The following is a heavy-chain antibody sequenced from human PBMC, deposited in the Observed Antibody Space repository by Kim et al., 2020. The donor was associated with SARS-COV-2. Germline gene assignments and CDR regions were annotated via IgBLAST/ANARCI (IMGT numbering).Heavy chain of an antibody. V-gene: IGHV3-9*01. D-gene: IGHD6-13*01. CDR2: ISWNSGSI. J-gene: IGHJ6*02. CDR1: GFTFDDYA. CDR3: AKDRGITAAAGSSYYYGMDV. Sequence: GGSLRLSCAASGFTFDDYAMHWARQAPGKGLEWVSGISWNSGSIGYADSVKGRFTISRDNAKNSLYLQMNSLRAEDTALYYCAKDRGITAAAGSSYYYGMDVWGQGTTVTVSS.